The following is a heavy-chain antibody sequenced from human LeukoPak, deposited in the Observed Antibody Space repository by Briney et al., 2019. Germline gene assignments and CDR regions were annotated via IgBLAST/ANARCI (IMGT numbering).Heavy chain of an antibody. V-gene: IGHV1-2*02. CDR1: EFGFTDYY. CDR3: ARGPRTGDFDY. Sequence: GASVKVSCKASEFGFTDYYIHWVRQAPGQRLEWMGWINPNSGGTKYAQQFQGRVTMTRDTSIRTFYMELSRLTSDDTAVYYCARGPRTGDFDYWGQGTLVTVSS. J-gene: IGHJ4*02. D-gene: IGHD7-27*01. CDR2: INPNSGGT.